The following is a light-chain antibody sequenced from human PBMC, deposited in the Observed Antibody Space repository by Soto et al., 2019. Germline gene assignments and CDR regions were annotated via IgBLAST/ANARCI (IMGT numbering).Light chain of an antibody. CDR3: QQYGSSPSWT. CDR2: DAS. J-gene: IGKJ1*01. CDR1: QSVGGNF. V-gene: IGKV3-20*01. Sequence: EIVLTQSPGSLSSSPGERATLSCRASQSVGGNFLAWYQHKPGQAPRLLIYDASTRLTGIPDRFSGSGSGTDFTLTISRLEPEDFAVYYCQQYGSSPSWTFGQGTKVEIK.